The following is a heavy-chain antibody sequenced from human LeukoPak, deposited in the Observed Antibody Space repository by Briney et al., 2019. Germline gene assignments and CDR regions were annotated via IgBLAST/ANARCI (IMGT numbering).Heavy chain of an antibody. D-gene: IGHD3-22*01. Sequence: PGGSLRLSCAASGFTVSSNYMSWVRQAPGKGLEWVSVIYSGGSTYYADSVKGRFTISRDNSKNTLYLQMNSLRAEDTAVYYCASFITMIVVPRDAFDIWGQGTMVTVSS. CDR2: IYSGGST. V-gene: IGHV3-66*01. CDR1: GFTVSSNY. CDR3: ASFITMIVVPRDAFDI. J-gene: IGHJ3*02.